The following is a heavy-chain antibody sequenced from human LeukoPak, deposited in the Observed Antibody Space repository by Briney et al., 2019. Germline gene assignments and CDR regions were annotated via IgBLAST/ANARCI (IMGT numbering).Heavy chain of an antibody. V-gene: IGHV4-39*01. Sequence: SETLSLTCTVSGGSISSSDYYWGWIRQPPGKGLEWIGSISYSGSTYYNPSLKSRITISVDTSNNQFSLRVSSLTAADTAVYYCARQRIIFGGVISIFDSWGQGTLVTVSS. CDR3: ARQRIIFGGVISIFDS. D-gene: IGHD3-16*02. CDR1: GGSISSSDYY. J-gene: IGHJ4*02. CDR2: ISYSGST.